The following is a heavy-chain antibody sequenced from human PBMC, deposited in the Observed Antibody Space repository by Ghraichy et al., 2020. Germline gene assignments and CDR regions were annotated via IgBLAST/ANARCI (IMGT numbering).Heavy chain of an antibody. V-gene: IGHV4-34*01. CDR2: INHSGST. D-gene: IGHD3-22*01. CDR1: GGSFSGYY. J-gene: IGHJ5*02. CDR3: ARGRYSSGYYYGGNWFDP. Sequence: ESLNISCAVYGGSFSGYYWSWIRQPPGKGLEWIGEINHSGSTNYNPSLKSRVTISVDTSKNQFSLKLSSVTAADTAVYYCARGRYSSGYYYGGNWFDPWGQGTLVTVSS.